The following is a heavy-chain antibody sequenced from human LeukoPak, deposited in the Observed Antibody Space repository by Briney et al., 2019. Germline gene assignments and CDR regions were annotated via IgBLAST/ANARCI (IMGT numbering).Heavy chain of an antibody. CDR1: GASINSDTYY. D-gene: IGHD1/OR15-1a*01. V-gene: IGHV4-39*07. J-gene: IGHJ4*02. Sequence: PSETLSLTCTVSGASINSDTYYWGWIRQPPGKGLEWIGTHSHSGSAYYNPSLRSRITMSLDTSENQLSLKLYSVTAADTAIYYCARYQTGTMFAVWGQGTLVTVSS. CDR3: ARYQTGTMFAV. CDR2: HSHSGSA.